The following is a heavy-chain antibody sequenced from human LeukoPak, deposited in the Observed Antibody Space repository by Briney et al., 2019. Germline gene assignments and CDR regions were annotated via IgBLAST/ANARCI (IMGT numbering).Heavy chain of an antibody. CDR1: GFTFSSLA. D-gene: IGHD6-19*01. CDR2: ISSNSSYI. Sequence: PGGSLTLSCVASGFTFSSLAMNWVRQAPGKGLEWVSSISSNSSYIQYADSVKGRFTISRDNARNSLYLQMNNLRAEDTAVYYCASLPWLVRWIYYWGQGTLVTVSS. V-gene: IGHV3-21*01. J-gene: IGHJ4*02. CDR3: ASLPWLVRWIYY.